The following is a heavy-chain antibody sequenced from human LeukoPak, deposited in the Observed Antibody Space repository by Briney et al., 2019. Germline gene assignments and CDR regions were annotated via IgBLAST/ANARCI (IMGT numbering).Heavy chain of an antibody. CDR3: ARAGGRSWFDP. J-gene: IGHJ5*02. CDR2: IIPIFGTA. Sequence: EASVKVSCKASGGTFSSYAISWVRQAPGQGLEWMGGIIPIFGTANYAQKFQGRVTMTTDTSMSTAYMELSRLTSDDTAVYYCARAGGRSWFDPWGQGTLVTVSS. CDR1: GGTFSSYA. V-gene: IGHV1-69*05.